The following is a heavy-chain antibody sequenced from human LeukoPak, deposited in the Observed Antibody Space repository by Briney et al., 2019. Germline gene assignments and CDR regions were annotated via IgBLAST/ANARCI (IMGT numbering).Heavy chain of an antibody. D-gene: IGHD1-14*01. CDR2: ISTSSNTI. J-gene: IGHJ4*02. CDR1: GFTFSSYS. V-gene: IGHV3-48*01. Sequence: GGSLRLSCAASGFTFSSYSMNWVRQAPGKGLEGVSFISTSSNTIYYADSVKGRFTVSRDNAKNSLSLQMNSLRAEDTAVYYCARVRTGYYFDYWGQGTLVTVSS. CDR3: ARVRTGYYFDY.